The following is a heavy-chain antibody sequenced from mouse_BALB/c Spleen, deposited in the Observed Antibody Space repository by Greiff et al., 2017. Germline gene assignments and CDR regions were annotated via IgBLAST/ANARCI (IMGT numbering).Heavy chain of an antibody. CDR3: ASAATVEEVAMDY. J-gene: IGHJ4*01. CDR2: ISYDGSN. V-gene: IGHV3-6*02. D-gene: IGHD1-1*01. CDR1: GYSITSGYY. Sequence: VQLKESGPGLVKPSQSLSLTCSVTGYSITSGYYWNWIRQFPGNKLEWMGYISYDGSNNYNPSLKNRISITRDTSKNQFFLKLNSVTTEDTATYYCASAATVEEVAMDYWGQGTSVTVSS.